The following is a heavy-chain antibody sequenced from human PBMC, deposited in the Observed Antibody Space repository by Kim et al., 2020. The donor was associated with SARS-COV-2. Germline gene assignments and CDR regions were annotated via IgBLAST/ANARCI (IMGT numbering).Heavy chain of an antibody. CDR3: ARHLGAGSEAWFDP. V-gene: IGHV4-39*01. J-gene: IGHJ5*02. Sequence: SETLSLTCTVSGGSISSSSYYWGWIRQPPGKGLEWIGSIYYSGSTYYNPSLKSRVTISVDTSKNQFSLKLSSVTAADTAVYYCARHLGAGSEAWFDPWGQGTLVTVSS. CDR1: GGSISSSSYY. D-gene: IGHD6-13*01. CDR2: IYYSGST.